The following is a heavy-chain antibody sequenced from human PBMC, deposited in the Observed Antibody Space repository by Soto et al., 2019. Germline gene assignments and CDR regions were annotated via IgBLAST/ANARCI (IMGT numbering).Heavy chain of an antibody. J-gene: IGHJ4*02. V-gene: IGHV1-18*01. CDR2: INPNNGNT. D-gene: IGHD6-13*01. Sequence: ASVKVSCKASGYTFTSYDINWVRQATGQGLEWMGWINPNNGNTNYAQKLQGRVTMTTVTSTSTVYMELRSLRSDDTAVYYCARVSSAVGTGYYFDYWGQGTLVTVSS. CDR3: ARVSSAVGTGYYFDY. CDR1: GYTFTSYD.